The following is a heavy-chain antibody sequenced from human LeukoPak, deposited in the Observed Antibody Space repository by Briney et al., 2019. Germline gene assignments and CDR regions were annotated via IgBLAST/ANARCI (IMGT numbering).Heavy chain of an antibody. CDR2: INTSGSS. D-gene: IGHD6-13*01. CDR3: ARHGAAAGTHRAFYFDY. Sequence: SETLSLTCTVSGGSISSYYWSWIRQPAGKGLERIGRINTSGSSNYNPSLRSRVTMSVDTSKNQFSLKLSSVTAADTAVYYCARHGAAAGTHRAFYFDYWGRGTLVTVSS. CDR1: GGSISSYY. J-gene: IGHJ4*02. V-gene: IGHV4-4*07.